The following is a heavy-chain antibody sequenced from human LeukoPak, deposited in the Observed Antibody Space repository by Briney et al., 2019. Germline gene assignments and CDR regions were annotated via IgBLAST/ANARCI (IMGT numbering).Heavy chain of an antibody. CDR1: GYSFTTYW. J-gene: IGHJ4*02. Sequence: GESLKISCKGSGYSFTTYWIAWVRQMPGRGLEWMGVIYPGDSDTRYSPSFQGQVTLSADKSISTAYLQWSSLKASDTAIYYCARALVGAATLSYWGQGTLVTVSS. CDR2: IYPGDSDT. D-gene: IGHD1-26*01. V-gene: IGHV5-51*01. CDR3: ARALVGAATLSY.